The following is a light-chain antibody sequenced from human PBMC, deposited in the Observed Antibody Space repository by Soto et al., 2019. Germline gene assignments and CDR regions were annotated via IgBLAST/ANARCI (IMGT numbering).Light chain of an antibody. V-gene: IGKV3-15*01. Sequence: DIVLTQSPATLSLSPGDRATLSCRASQSVRSNLAWYQQKPGQAPRLIMDGASFRGTGTPDRFSGSGCGTEFSLTISRLQAEDFAVYYCQQYNNWWTFGQGTKVDIK. CDR1: QSVRSN. CDR3: QQYNNWWT. J-gene: IGKJ1*01. CDR2: GAS.